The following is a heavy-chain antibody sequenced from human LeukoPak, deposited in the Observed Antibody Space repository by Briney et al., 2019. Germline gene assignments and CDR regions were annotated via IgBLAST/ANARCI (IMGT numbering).Heavy chain of an antibody. D-gene: IGHD3-10*01. Sequence: GESLKISCQGSGSSFIRYWIGWVRQQPGKGLEWMGIIYPGDSDTRYSPSFQGQVTISADKSISTAYLQWSSLKASDTAMYYCARHYLFSGSSTDYWGQGTLVTVSS. V-gene: IGHV5-51*01. CDR2: IYPGDSDT. J-gene: IGHJ4*02. CDR3: ARHYLFSGSSTDY. CDR1: GSSFIRYW.